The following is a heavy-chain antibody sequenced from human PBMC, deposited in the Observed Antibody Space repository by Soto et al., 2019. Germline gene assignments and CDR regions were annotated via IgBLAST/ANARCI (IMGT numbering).Heavy chain of an antibody. J-gene: IGHJ5*02. Sequence: PWETLSLTCAVYGGSFSGYYWSWIRQPPGKGLEWIGEINHSGSTNYNPSLKSRVTISVDTSKNQFSLKLSSVTAADTAVYYCARSVIGRFLEWLSPNWFDPWGQGTLVTVSS. V-gene: IGHV4-34*01. CDR3: ARSVIGRFLEWLSPNWFDP. CDR2: INHSGST. D-gene: IGHD3-3*01. CDR1: GGSFSGYY.